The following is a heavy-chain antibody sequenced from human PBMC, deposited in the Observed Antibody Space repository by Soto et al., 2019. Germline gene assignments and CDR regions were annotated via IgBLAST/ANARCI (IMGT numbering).Heavy chain of an antibody. CDR2: IYYSGST. V-gene: IGHV4-59*01. D-gene: IGHD1-26*01. Sequence: QVQLQESGPGLVKPSETLSLTCTVSGGSISSYYWSWIRQPPGKGLEWIGYIYYSGSTNYNPSLKSRISIAVETSKNTFSLKLSSVTAADTAVYYCARGYGGNFDYWGQGTLVTVSS. CDR1: GGSISSYY. J-gene: IGHJ4*02. CDR3: ARGYGGNFDY.